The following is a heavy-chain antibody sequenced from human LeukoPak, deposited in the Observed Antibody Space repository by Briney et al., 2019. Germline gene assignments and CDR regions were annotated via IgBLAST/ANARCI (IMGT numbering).Heavy chain of an antibody. CDR3: AKDQGSGLGHYSWGYFDH. D-gene: IGHD3-16*01. CDR1: GFVFSNYA. J-gene: IGHJ4*03. CDR2: VSSTAGSA. V-gene: IGHV3-23*01. Sequence: GGSLRLSCAASGFVFSNYAMSWVRQAPGKGLEWVSGVSSTAGSAVHADPVRGRFTISRDNSKNIMYLQMNSLRGEDTAVYYCAKDQGSGLGHYSWGYFDHWDQGILVTVSS.